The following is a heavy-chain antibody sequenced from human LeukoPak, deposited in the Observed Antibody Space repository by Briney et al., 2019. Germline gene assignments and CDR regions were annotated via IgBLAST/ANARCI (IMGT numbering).Heavy chain of an antibody. CDR2: ISGSGGST. Sequence: GGSLRLSCAASGFIFSSYAMSWVRQAPGKGLEWVSTISGSGGSTYYADSVKGRFTISRDNSKNTVYLQMNSLRAEDTAVYYCTNYYDSSGLPRFNFQHWGQGTLVTVSS. D-gene: IGHD3-22*01. CDR1: GFIFSSYA. J-gene: IGHJ1*01. V-gene: IGHV3-23*01. CDR3: TNYYDSSGLPRFNFQH.